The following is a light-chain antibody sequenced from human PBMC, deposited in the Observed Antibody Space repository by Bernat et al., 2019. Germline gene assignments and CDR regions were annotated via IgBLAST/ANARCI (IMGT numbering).Light chain of an antibody. CDR3: SSYTSSSTLV. CDR1: SSDVGGYNY. J-gene: IGLJ3*02. V-gene: IGLV2-14*03. Sequence: QSALTQPASVSGSPGQSITISCTGTSSDVGGYNYVSWYQQHPGRAPKLMIYDVRDRPSGISTRFSGSKSGNTASLTISGLLAEDEADYYCSSYTSSSTLVFGGGTRLTVL. CDR2: DVR.